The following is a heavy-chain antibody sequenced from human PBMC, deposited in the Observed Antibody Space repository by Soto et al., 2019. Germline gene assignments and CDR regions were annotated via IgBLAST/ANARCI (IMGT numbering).Heavy chain of an antibody. CDR3: AREGSSWYYYYYGMDV. Sequence: EVQLVESGGGLVQPGGSLRLSCAASGFTFSSYWMSWVRQAPGKGLEWVANIKQDGSEKYYVDSVKGRFTISRDNAKNSLYLQRNRLRAEDTAVYYCAREGSSWYYYYYGMDVWGQGTTVTVSS. D-gene: IGHD6-13*01. J-gene: IGHJ6*02. CDR2: IKQDGSEK. V-gene: IGHV3-7*04. CDR1: GFTFSSYW.